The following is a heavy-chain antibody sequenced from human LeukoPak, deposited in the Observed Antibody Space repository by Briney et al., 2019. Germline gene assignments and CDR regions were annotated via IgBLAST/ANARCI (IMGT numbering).Heavy chain of an antibody. CDR3: ARHETGPFFDY. CDR1: GYNSTTYW. D-gene: IGHD3-10*01. V-gene: IGHV5-51*01. CDR2: IYPGDSDT. J-gene: IGHJ4*02. Sequence: GESLKISCKGSGYNSTTYWIGWVRQTPGKGLECMGIIYPGDSDTRYSLSFQGQVTISADKSISTAYLQWSSLRASDTAMYYCARHETGPFFDYWGQGTLVTVSS.